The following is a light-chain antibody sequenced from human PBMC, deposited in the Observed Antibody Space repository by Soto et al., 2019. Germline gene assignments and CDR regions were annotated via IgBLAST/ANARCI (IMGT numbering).Light chain of an antibody. CDR2: EDT. Sequence: QSALTQPASVSGSPGQSITISCTGTSGDVGGYNLVSWYRQHPGKAPKVMIYEDTKRPSGVSHRFSGSKFGNTASLTISGLQAEDEADYYGCSYAGSSVIFGGGSKLTVL. J-gene: IGLJ2*01. CDR3: CSYAGSSVI. V-gene: IGLV2-23*01. CDR1: SGDVGGYNL.